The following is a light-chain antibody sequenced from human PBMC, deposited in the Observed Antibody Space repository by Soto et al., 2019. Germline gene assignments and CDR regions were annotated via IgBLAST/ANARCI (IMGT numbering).Light chain of an antibody. CDR1: QSVSSN. CDR2: GSS. V-gene: IGKV3-15*01. Sequence: EIVMTQSPATLSVSPGERATLSCRASQSVSSNLAWYQQKPGQAPRLLIYGSSTRATGIPARFSVSGSGTEFTLTFSSLKSEDFAVYYCQQYTIGPPWTFGQGTKVEIK. J-gene: IGKJ1*01. CDR3: QQYTIGPPWT.